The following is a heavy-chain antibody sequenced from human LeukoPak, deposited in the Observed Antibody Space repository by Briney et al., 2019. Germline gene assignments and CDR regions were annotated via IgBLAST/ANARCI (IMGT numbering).Heavy chain of an antibody. CDR3: AKDEIVVVPAASEYYFDY. CDR2: ISSSGSTI. CDR1: GFTFSDYY. J-gene: IGHJ4*02. V-gene: IGHV3-11*04. D-gene: IGHD2-2*01. Sequence: GGSLRLSCAASGFTFSDYYMSWIRQAPGKGLEWVSYISSSGSTIYYADSVKGRFTISRDNSKNTLYLQMNSLRAEDTAVYYCAKDEIVVVPAASEYYFDYWGQGTLVTVSS.